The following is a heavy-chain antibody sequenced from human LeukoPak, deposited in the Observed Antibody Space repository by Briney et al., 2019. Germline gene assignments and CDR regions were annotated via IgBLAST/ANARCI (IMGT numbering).Heavy chain of an antibody. J-gene: IGHJ5*02. D-gene: IGHD3-9*01. Sequence: ASVKVSCKASGYTFTDYYIHWVRQAPGQGLEWMGWISAYNGNTNYAQKLQGRVTMTTDTSTSTAYMELRSLRSDDTAVYYCARLAPYYDILTGYYSTNWFDPWGQGTLVTVSS. CDR2: ISAYNGNT. V-gene: IGHV1-18*04. CDR3: ARLAPYYDILTGYYSTNWFDP. CDR1: GYTFTDYY.